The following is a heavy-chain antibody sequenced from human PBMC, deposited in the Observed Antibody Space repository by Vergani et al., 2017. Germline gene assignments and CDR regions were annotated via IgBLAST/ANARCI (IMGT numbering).Heavy chain of an antibody. CDR3: ARGAPITMIVAGAFDI. V-gene: IGHV4-59*01. CDR2: IYYSGST. Sequence: QVQLPESGPGLVKPSQTLSLTCTVSGGSISSYYWSWIRQPPGKGLDWIGYIYYSGSTNYNPSLKRRVTLSVDTSKNQFSLKLSSVTAADTAVYYCARGAPITMIVAGAFDIWGQGTMVTVSS. J-gene: IGHJ3*02. CDR1: GGSISSYY. D-gene: IGHD3-22*01.